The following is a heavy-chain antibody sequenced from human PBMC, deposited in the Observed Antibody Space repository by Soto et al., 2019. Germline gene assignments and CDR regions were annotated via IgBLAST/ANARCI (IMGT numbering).Heavy chain of an antibody. CDR2: IRYDGSNK. CDR3: ARDGQSLAPYALDV. CDR1: GFTFSGHA. D-gene: IGHD6-19*01. V-gene: IGHV3-33*01. Sequence: QVQVVESGGGVVQPGRSLRLSCTPSGFTFSGHAMHWVRQAPGKGLEWVAQIRYDGSNKYYADSVKGRFTISRDNSKNTLDVQMDSLRVEDTAVYYCARDGQSLAPYALDVWGQGTSVTVSS. J-gene: IGHJ6*02.